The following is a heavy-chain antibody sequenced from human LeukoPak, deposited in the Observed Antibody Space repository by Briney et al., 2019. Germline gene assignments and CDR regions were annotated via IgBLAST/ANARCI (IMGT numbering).Heavy chain of an antibody. CDR1: GYTFTSYY. Sequence: ASVKVSCKASGYTFTSYYMHWVRQAPGQGLERMGIINPSGGSTSYAQKFQGRVTMTRDTSTSTVYMELSSLRSEDTAVYYCARGLPGYSYGYGWFDPWGQGTLVTVSS. CDR3: ARGLPGYSYGYGWFDP. J-gene: IGHJ5*02. CDR2: INPSGGST. V-gene: IGHV1-46*01. D-gene: IGHD5-18*01.